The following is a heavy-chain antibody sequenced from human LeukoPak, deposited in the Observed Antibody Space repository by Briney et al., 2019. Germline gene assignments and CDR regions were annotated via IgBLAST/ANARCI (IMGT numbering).Heavy chain of an antibody. CDR3: ARVPNDYGDSHMDY. J-gene: IGHJ4*02. CDR1: GFTFSSYG. D-gene: IGHD4-17*01. CDR2: IRYDGSNK. Sequence: GGSLRLSCAASGFTFSSYGMHWVRQAPGKGLEWVAFIRYDGSNKYYADSVKGRFTISRDNSKNTLYLQMNSLRAEDTAIYYCARVPNDYGDSHMDYWGQGTLVTVSS. V-gene: IGHV3-30*02.